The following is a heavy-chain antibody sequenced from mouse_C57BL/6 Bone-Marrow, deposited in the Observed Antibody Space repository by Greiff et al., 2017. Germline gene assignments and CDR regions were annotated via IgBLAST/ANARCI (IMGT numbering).Heavy chain of an antibody. CDR1: GFSLTSSG. J-gene: IGHJ2*01. Sequence: QVQLQQSGPGLVQPSQSLSITCTVPGFSLTSSGVPWVRQSPGKGLEWLGVIWSGGSTDSNAAFISRLSISKDNSKSQVFFKMNSLQAEDTAIYYCARKGSDYSLFDYWGQGTTLTVSS. CDR3: ARKGSDYSLFDY. CDR2: IWSGGST. D-gene: IGHD2-4*01. V-gene: IGHV2-2*01.